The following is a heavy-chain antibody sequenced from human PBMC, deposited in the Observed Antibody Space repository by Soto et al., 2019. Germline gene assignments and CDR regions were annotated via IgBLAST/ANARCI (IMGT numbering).Heavy chain of an antibody. D-gene: IGHD4-17*01. CDR3: ARRYGDYFDY. CDR1: GGSISNYY. J-gene: IGHJ4*02. V-gene: IGHV4-59*01. Sequence: SETLSLTCTVSGGSISNYYWSWIRQPPGKGLEWIGYIYYSGSTNYNPSLKSRVTISVDTSKNQFSLKLNSVTAADTAVYYCARRYGDYFDYWGQGTLVTVSS. CDR2: IYYSGST.